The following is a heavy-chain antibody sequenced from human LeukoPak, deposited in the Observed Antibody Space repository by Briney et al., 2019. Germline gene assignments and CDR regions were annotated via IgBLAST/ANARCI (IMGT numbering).Heavy chain of an antibody. CDR2: VYHSGNT. CDR3: ASIRYYYDSGRLAD. CDR1: GYSINSGYY. D-gene: IGHD3-10*01. Sequence: SETLSLTCTVSGYSINSGYYWGWIRQPPGKGLEWIGTVYHSGNTYYNASFQSRVTLSLDTSNNQFSLKLSSVTAADTAVYYCASIRYYYDSGRLADWGQGTLVIVSS. J-gene: IGHJ4*02. V-gene: IGHV4-38-2*02.